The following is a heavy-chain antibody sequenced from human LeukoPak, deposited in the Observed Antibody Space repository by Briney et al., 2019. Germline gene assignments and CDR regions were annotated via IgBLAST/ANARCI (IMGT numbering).Heavy chain of an antibody. V-gene: IGHV3-9*01. Sequence: GRSLRLSCAASGFIFDDYAMHWVRQAPGKGLEWVSGISWNSGSIGYADSVKGRFTISRDNAKNSLYLQMNSLRAEDTALYYCAIGYYGSGSLNREYFQHWGQGTLVTVSS. D-gene: IGHD3-10*01. CDR3: AIGYYGSGSLNREYFQH. J-gene: IGHJ1*01. CDR2: ISWNSGSI. CDR1: GFIFDDYA.